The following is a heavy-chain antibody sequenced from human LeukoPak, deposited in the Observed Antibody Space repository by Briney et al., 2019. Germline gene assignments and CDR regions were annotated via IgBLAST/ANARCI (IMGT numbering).Heavy chain of an antibody. J-gene: IGHJ6*03. CDR2: INHSGST. CDR1: GGSFSGYY. CDR3: ARLYYYYYYMDV. Sequence: SETLSLTCAVYGGSFSGYYWSWIRQPPGKGLEWIGEINHSGSTNYNPSLKSRVTISVDTSKNQFSLKLSSVTAADTALYYCARLYYYYYYMDVWGKGTTVTIFS. V-gene: IGHV4-34*01.